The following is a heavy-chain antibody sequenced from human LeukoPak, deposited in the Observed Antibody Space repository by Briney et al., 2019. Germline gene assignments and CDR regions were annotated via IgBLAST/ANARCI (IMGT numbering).Heavy chain of an antibody. J-gene: IGHJ4*02. D-gene: IGHD3-22*01. V-gene: IGHV3-66*01. CDR1: GFTFSKYW. CDR2: IYSGGST. CDR3: ARDSPRPPRYYYDSSPLGGHYFDY. Sequence: PGGSLRLSSAASGFTFSKYWMSWVRQAPGKGLEWVSVIYSGGSTCYADSVKGRFTISRDNSKNTLYLQMNSLRAEDTAVYCCARDSPRPPRYYYDSSPLGGHYFDYWGQGTLVTVSS.